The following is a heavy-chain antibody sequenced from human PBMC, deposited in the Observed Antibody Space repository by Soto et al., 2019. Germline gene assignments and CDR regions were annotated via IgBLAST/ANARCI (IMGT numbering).Heavy chain of an antibody. CDR3: ARGGGITMVRGENYYYGMDV. Sequence: PSETLSLTCAFSGGSISSSNLWRLVRQPPGKGLEWIGEIYHSGSTNYNPSLKSRVTISVDQSKNQFSLKLSSVTAADTAVYYCARGGGITMVRGENYYYGMDVWGQGTTVT. J-gene: IGHJ6*02. D-gene: IGHD3-10*01. CDR1: GGSISSSNL. CDR2: IYHSGST. V-gene: IGHV4-4*02.